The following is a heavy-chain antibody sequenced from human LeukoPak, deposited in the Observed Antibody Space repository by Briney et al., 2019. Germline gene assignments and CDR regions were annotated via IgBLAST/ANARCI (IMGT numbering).Heavy chain of an antibody. CDR3: ARDLVVVPAAPLHYYLYYLDV. V-gene: IGHV4-4*07. CDR1: GGSISNYH. Sequence: PSETLSLTCTVSGGSISNYHWSWIRQPAGEGLEWIGRIYNGGGTTYSTSLKRRVTMSVATSKNQFSLKVSSVTAADTAVYYCARDLVVVPAAPLHYYLYYLDVWGKGTTVTVSS. J-gene: IGHJ6*03. D-gene: IGHD2-2*01. CDR2: IYNGGGT.